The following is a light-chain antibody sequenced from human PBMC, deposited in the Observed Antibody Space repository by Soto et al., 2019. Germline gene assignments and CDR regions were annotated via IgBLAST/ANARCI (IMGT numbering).Light chain of an antibody. CDR3: QQTYTFPWS. CDR2: AAS. Sequence: DIQMTQSPSSLSASIGDRVTITCRASQSISSSLNWYQQKSGKAPKVLIYAASNLQSGVPSRFSGSGSGTDFTLTICSLQPGDFAAYYCQQTYTFPWSFGQGTKVENK. V-gene: IGKV1-39*01. J-gene: IGKJ1*01. CDR1: QSISSS.